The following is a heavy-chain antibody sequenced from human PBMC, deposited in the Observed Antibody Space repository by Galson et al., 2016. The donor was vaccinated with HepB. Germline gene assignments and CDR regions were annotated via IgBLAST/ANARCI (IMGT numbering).Heavy chain of an antibody. CDR3: ARSRHSSDNDGLYYHYGMDV. J-gene: IGHJ6*02. D-gene: IGHD3-22*01. Sequence: PALVKPTQTLTLTCTFSGFSLNSSGVAVGWIRQPPGKALEWLTLIYWDDDKRFSPSLKSRLAVYKDTSKNQVVFSMTNMGPLDTATYYCARSRHSSDNDGLYYHYGMDVGGQGTAVTVSS. CDR2: IYWDDDK. V-gene: IGHV2-5*02. CDR1: GFSLNSSGVA.